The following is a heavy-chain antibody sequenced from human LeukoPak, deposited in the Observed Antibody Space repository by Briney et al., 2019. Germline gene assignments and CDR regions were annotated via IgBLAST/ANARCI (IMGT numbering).Heavy chain of an antibody. V-gene: IGHV3-23*01. J-gene: IGHJ4*02. CDR1: GFTFSSYE. Sequence: PGGSLRLSCAASGFTFSSYEMNWVRQAPGKGLEWVSTISGSGVNTYYADSVKGRFTISRDNSKNTLYLQMNSLRAEDTAVYYCANPRGPQQLVLFVYWGQGTLVTVSS. CDR2: ISGSGVNT. CDR3: ANPRGPQQLVLFVY. D-gene: IGHD6-13*01.